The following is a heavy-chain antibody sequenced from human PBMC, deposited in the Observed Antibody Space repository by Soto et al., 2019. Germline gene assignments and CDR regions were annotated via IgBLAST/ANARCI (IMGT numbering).Heavy chain of an antibody. J-gene: IGHJ4*02. V-gene: IGHV3-23*01. Sequence: PGGSLRLSCAASGLIFSNYAMAWVRQAPGKGLQWVSGIRDSDGTTWYADSVKGRFIISRDISENTVYLQMNSLRADDTALYFCARSILQNSAFGHWGQGTLVTVSS. CDR2: IRDSDGTT. D-gene: IGHD1-26*01. CDR3: ARSILQNSAFGH. CDR1: GLIFSNYA.